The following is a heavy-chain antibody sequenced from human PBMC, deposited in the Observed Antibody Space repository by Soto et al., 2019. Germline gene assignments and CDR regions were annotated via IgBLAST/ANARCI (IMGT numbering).Heavy chain of an antibody. V-gene: IGHV3-23*01. J-gene: IGHJ3*02. CDR1: GFIFRVHA. D-gene: IGHD2-21*01. Sequence: QTGGSLRLSCAAAGFIFRVHAMSWVRQAPGKGLEWISTIGSSDIYYADSVKGRFTVSRDNSNNMLFLQMNSLRADDTAVYYCAKDHFNGNRLFDAFDIWGQGTMVTVSS. CDR3: AKDHFNGNRLFDAFDI. CDR2: IGSSDI.